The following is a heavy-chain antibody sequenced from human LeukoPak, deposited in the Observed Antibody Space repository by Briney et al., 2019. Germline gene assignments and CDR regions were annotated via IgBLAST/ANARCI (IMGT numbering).Heavy chain of an antibody. CDR1: EFTFSNSW. D-gene: IGHD3-10*01. CDR3: TTEPILLGFGELAYGMDV. J-gene: IGHJ6*02. Sequence: RAGGPLRLCSASSEFTFSNSWMSWVRQAPGKGLGWVGRIKSKTDGGTTDYAAPVKGIYTISRDDSKNTLYLQMNSLKTEDTAVYYCTTEPILLGFGELAYGMDVWGQGTTVTVSS. V-gene: IGHV3-15*01. CDR2: IKSKTDGGTT.